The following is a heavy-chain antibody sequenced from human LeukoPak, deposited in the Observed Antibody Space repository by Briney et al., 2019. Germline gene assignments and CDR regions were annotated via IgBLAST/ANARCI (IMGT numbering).Heavy chain of an antibody. D-gene: IGHD2-15*01. CDR3: AKDWGALYCSGGTCYSHYLEY. V-gene: IGHV3-23*01. J-gene: IGHJ4*02. CDR2: TSGSGTRT. Sequence: PGGSLRLSCAASGSTFSSYAMSWVRQAPGKGLEWVSVTSGSGTRTYYADSVKGRFTISRDNSKNTLYLQMNSLRAEDTAVYYCAKDWGALYCSGGTCYSHYLEYWGQGTLVTVSS. CDR1: GSTFSSYA.